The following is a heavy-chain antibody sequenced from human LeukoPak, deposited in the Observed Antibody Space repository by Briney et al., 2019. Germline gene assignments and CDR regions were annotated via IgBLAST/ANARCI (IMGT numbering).Heavy chain of an antibody. CDR3: ASHKGF. CDR2: VYHSGGA. V-gene: IGHV4/OR15-8*01. Sequence: PSETLSLTCAVSGASIASHSWWSWVRQPPGKGLEWIGEVYHSGGANYNPSLKSRVTISVDTSKSQFSLKLSSVTAADTAVYYCASHKGFWGQGTLVTVSS. CDR1: GASIASHSW. J-gene: IGHJ4*02.